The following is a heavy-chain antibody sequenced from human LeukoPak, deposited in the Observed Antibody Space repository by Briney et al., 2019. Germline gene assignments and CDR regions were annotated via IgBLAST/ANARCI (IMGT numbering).Heavy chain of an antibody. D-gene: IGHD2-21*01. CDR3: AKSGGDIGYMDV. CDR2: IYYSGTT. CDR1: GGSLSNYF. V-gene: IGHV4-59*01. Sequence: PSETLSLTRTVSGGSLSNYFWSWVRQPPGMGLEWIGYIYYSGTTKYNPSLKSRVTISVDTSKNQFSLKLRSVTAADTAVYYCAKSGGDIGYMDVWGKGATVTVSS. J-gene: IGHJ6*03.